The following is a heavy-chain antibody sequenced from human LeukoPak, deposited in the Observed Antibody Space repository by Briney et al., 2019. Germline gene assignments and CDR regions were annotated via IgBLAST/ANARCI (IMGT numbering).Heavy chain of an antibody. CDR1: GGSISSSNW. CDR3: ARDRRSLDFWSGYYADYYYYYGMDV. CDR2: IYHSGST. J-gene: IGHJ6*02. Sequence: SETLSLTCAVSGGSISSSNWWSWVRQPPGKGLEWIGEIYHSGSTNYNPSLKSRVTISVDKSKNQFSLKLSSVTAADTAVYYCARDRRSLDFWSGYYADYYYYYGMDVWGQGTTVTVSS. V-gene: IGHV4-4*02. D-gene: IGHD3-3*01.